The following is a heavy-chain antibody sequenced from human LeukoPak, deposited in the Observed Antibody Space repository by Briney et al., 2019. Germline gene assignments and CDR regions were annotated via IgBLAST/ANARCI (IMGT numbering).Heavy chain of an antibody. CDR1: GFTFSSYA. J-gene: IGHJ4*02. CDR2: ISDHESGSNE. V-gene: IGHV3-30-3*01. Sequence: PGGSLRLSCAASGFTFSSYAFHWVRQAPGKGLEWVALISDHESGSNEYYAASVKGRFTISRDSSRKTLSLQMNTLRIEDTAVYYCARSRGYCGGEAQCDFTYWGQGTLVTVSS. CDR3: ARSRGYCGGEAQCDFTY. D-gene: IGHD2-21*01.